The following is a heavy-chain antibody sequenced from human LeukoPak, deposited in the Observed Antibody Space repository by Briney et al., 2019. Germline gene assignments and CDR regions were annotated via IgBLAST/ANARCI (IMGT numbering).Heavy chain of an antibody. CDR3: SRQVVGNDY. Sequence: PSETLSLTCAVYGESSFSSYYWSWIRQTPGGALEWIGEINDSGYTNYNPSLKSRVTLSIDSSKNQFSLRLNSVTAADTAVYYCSRQVVGNDYWGQGTLVTVSS. D-gene: IGHD3-22*01. CDR2: INDSGYT. J-gene: IGHJ4*02. CDR1: GESSFSSYY. V-gene: IGHV4-34*01.